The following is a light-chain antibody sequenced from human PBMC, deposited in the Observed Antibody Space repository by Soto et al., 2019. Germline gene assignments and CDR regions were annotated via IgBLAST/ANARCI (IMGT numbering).Light chain of an antibody. CDR2: KAS. CDR3: QHYNSYSEA. CDR1: QDINYY. J-gene: IGKJ1*01. V-gene: IGKV1-5*03. Sequence: DIQMTQSPSSLSASVGDSVTITCQASQDINYYLTWYQQKPGKAPKVLIYKASTLKSGVPSRFSGSGSGTEFTLTISSLQPDDFATYYCQHYNSYSEAFGQGTKVELK.